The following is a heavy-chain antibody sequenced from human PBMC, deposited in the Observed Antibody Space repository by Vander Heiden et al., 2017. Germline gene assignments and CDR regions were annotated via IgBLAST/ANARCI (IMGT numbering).Heavy chain of an antibody. Sequence: EVQLVESGGGLVQPGRSLRLSCAASGFTFDDYAMHWVRQVPGKGLEWVSGISWNSGSIGYADAGKSRFTISRDNAKNSLYMQMNSMRAEETALYYCAKGPTAAGIYYYFDYWGQGTMVTVYS. CDR1: GFTFDDYA. CDR3: AKGPTAAGIYYYFDY. J-gene: IGHJ4*02. V-gene: IGHV3-9*01. D-gene: IGHD6-13*01. CDR2: ISWNSGSI.